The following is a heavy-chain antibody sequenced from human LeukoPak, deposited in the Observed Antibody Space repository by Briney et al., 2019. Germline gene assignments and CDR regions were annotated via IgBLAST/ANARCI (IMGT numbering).Heavy chain of an antibody. CDR3: AKAAGMGDNYYNFYFDY. V-gene: IGHV3-23*01. CDR2: ISASGGKT. D-gene: IGHD5-24*01. Sequence: GKSLRLSCAASGFTFSSYAMSWVRQAPGKGLEWVSAISASGGKTYYADSVKGRFTISRDNSKNTLYLQMNSLRAEDTAIYYCAKAAGMGDNYYNFYFDYWGQGTLVTVSS. CDR1: GFTFSSYA. J-gene: IGHJ4*02.